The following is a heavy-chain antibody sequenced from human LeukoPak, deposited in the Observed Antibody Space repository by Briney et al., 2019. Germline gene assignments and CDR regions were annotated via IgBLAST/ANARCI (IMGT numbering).Heavy chain of an antibody. D-gene: IGHD1-26*01. CDR1: VFIFSSYT. CDR3: AKFITLVGATKGSFAS. J-gene: IGHJ4*02. CDR2: MGGGVSGT. Sequence: GGSLRLSCAASVFIFSSYTIICVRQSPGKGLEGVSGMGGGVSGTYYADSVKARFTISRDNSKTPVYLQMNSLRAEAPALYYCAKFITLVGATKGSFASWGQGNLVTVSS. V-gene: IGHV3-23*01.